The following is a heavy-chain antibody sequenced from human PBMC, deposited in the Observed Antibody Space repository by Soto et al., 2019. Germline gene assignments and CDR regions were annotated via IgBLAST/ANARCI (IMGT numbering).Heavy chain of an antibody. CDR1: GYTLTSYA. V-gene: IGHV1-3*01. CDR3: ARALTAPYPYFDY. J-gene: IGHJ4*02. D-gene: IGHD2-21*02. CDR2: INAGNGNT. Sequence: GASVKVSCKASGYTLTSYAMHWVRQAPGQRLEWMGGINAGNGNTKYSQKFQGRVTITRDTSASTAYMELSSLRSEDTAVYYCARALTAPYPYFDYWGQGTLVTV.